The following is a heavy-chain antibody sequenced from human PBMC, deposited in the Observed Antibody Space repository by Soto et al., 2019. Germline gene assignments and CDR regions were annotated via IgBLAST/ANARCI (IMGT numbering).Heavy chain of an antibody. V-gene: IGHV5-51*01. CDR3: ARQLGVLFGELGKYGMDV. CDR1: GYRFTNYW. D-gene: IGHD3-10*01. Sequence: PGESLKISCKCSGYRFTNYWIGWVRQMPGKGLEWMGIIYPGDSDTRYSPSFQGQVTVSADKSISTAYLQWSSLKASDTAMYYCARQLGVLFGELGKYGMDVWGQGTTVPVSS. CDR2: IYPGDSDT. J-gene: IGHJ6*02.